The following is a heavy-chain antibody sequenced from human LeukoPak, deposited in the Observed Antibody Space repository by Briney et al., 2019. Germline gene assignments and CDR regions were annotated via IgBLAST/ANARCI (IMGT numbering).Heavy chain of an antibody. J-gene: IGHJ4*02. D-gene: IGHD2-21*01. Sequence: SETLSLTCTVSGGSISSSAYYWGWIRQPPGKGLEWIGSIHYSGSTYYNTSLKSRVTVSVDTSKNQFFLKLNSVTAADTAVYYCASPSRRTYCGGDCYSFDYWGQGTLVTVSS. CDR3: ASPSRRTYCGGDCYSFDY. V-gene: IGHV4-39*01. CDR1: GGSISSSAYY. CDR2: IHYSGST.